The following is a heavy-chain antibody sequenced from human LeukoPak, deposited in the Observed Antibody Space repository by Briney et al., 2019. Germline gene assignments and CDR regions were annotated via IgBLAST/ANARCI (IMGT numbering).Heavy chain of an antibody. CDR1: GYTFTGYY. CDR2: INPNSGGT. J-gene: IGHJ5*02. V-gene: IGHV1-2*06. Sequence: ASVKVSCKASGYTFTGYYMHWVRQAPGQGLEWMGRINPNSGGTNYAQKFQGRVTMTRDTSISTAYMELSRLRSDDTAVYYCARVPEYCSSGSCRTYNWFDPWGQGTLVTVSS. CDR3: ARVPEYCSSGSCRTYNWFDP. D-gene: IGHD2-15*01.